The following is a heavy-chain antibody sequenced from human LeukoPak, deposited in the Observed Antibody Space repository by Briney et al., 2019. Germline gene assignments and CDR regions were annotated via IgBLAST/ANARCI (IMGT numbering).Heavy chain of an antibody. D-gene: IGHD3-22*01. CDR2: INTNTGNP. V-gene: IGHV7-4-1*02. CDR1: GYTFTSYA. J-gene: IGHJ3*02. CDR3: ARDYKPPSMIVVVITAYDAFDI. Sequence: GASVKVSCKASGYTFTSYAMNWVRQAPGQGLEWMGWINTNTGNPTYAQGFTGRFVFSLDTSVSTAYLQISSLKAEDTAVYYCARDYKPPSMIVVVITAYDAFDIWGQGTMVTVSS.